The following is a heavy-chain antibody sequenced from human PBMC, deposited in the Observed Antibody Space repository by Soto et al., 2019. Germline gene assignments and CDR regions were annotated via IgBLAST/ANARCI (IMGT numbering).Heavy chain of an antibody. CDR3: ARGPTTVTTGLLWRSVLYYYGMDV. CDR1: GGSISSSSYY. D-gene: IGHD4-17*01. V-gene: IGHV4-39*07. J-gene: IGHJ6*02. Sequence: SETLSLTCTVSGGSISSSSYYWGWIRQPPGKGLEWIGSIYYSGSTYYNPSLKSRVTISVDTSKNQFSLKLSSVTAADTAVYYCARGPTTVTTGLLWRSVLYYYGMDVWGQGTTVTVSS. CDR2: IYYSGST.